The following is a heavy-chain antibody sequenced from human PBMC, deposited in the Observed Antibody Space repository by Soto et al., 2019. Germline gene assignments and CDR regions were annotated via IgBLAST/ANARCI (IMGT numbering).Heavy chain of an antibody. V-gene: IGHV4-34*01. D-gene: IGHD3-22*01. J-gene: IGHJ4*02. CDR2: INHSGST. CDR3: ARFPLWDSSGSIDY. Sequence: SETLSLTCAAYGGSFSGYYWSWIRQPPGKGLEWIGEINHSGSTNYNPSLKSRVTISVDTSKNQFSLKQSSVTAADTAVYYCARFPLWDSSGSIDYWGQGTLVTVSS. CDR1: GGSFSGYY.